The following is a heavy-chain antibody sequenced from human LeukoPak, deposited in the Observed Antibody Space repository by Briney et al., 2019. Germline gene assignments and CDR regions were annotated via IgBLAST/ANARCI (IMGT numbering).Heavy chain of an antibody. CDR3: ANKVSYYYDSSGYYDNAFDI. J-gene: IGHJ3*02. CDR2: ISGSGGST. V-gene: IGHV3-23*01. CDR1: GFTFSSYA. D-gene: IGHD3-22*01. Sequence: GGSLRLSCAASGFTFSSYAMSWVRQAPGKGLEWVSAISGSGGSTYYADSVKGRFTISRDNSKNTLYLQMNSLRAEDTAVYYCANKVSYYYDSSGYYDNAFDIWGQGTMVTVSS.